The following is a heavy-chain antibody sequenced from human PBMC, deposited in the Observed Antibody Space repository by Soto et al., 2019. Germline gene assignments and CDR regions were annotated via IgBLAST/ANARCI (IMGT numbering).Heavy chain of an antibody. J-gene: IGHJ6*03. D-gene: IGHD5-18*01. Sequence: SETLSLTCAVYGGSFSGYYWSWIRQPPGKGLEWIGEINHSGSTNYNPSLKSRVTISVDTSKNQFSLKLSSVTAADTAVYYCARIRGYSYGTDQYYYMDVWGKGTTVTVSS. CDR1: GGSFSGYY. V-gene: IGHV4-34*01. CDR3: ARIRGYSYGTDQYYYMDV. CDR2: INHSGST.